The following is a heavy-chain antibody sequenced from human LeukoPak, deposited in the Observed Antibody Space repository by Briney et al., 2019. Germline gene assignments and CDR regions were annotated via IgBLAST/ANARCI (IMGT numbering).Heavy chain of an antibody. CDR1: GFSLSTSEVG. CDR2: IYWDDDK. CDR3: AHRGTKNWFDP. J-gene: IGHJ5*02. Sequence: VSGPTLVKPTQTLTLTCTFSGFSLSTSEVGVGWIRQPPGKALEWLGIIYWDDDKRYSPSLKSRLTIIKDTSKNQVALTMTNMDPVDTATYYCAHRGTKNWFDPWGQGTLVTVSS. V-gene: IGHV2-5*02.